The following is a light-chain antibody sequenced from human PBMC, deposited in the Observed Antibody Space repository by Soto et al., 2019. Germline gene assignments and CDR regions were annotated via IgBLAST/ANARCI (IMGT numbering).Light chain of an antibody. J-gene: IGKJ1*01. CDR1: RDIGND. CDR2: AAS. CDR3: LQHFNFSWT. Sequence: AIPMTQSPSSLSASVGDRVTITCRASRDIGNDLGWYQQKPGKAPKHLIFAASNLQSGVPSRFSGGGSGTDFTLTISSLQADDFATYYCLQHFNFSWTFGQGTKFE. V-gene: IGKV1-6*01.